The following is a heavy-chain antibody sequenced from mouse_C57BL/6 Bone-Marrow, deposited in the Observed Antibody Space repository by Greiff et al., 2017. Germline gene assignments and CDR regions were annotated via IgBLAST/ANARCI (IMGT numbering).Heavy chain of an antibody. D-gene: IGHD1-1*01. J-gene: IGHJ4*01. CDR3: ASYEGSFDY. Sequence: VQLQQSGAELARPGASVKLSCKASGYTFTSYGISWVKQRTGQGLEWIGEIYPRSGNTYYNEKFKGKATLTADKSSSTAYMELRSLTSEDSAVYFCASYEGSFDYWGKGTTVTVSS. CDR2: IYPRSGNT. CDR1: GYTFTSYG. V-gene: IGHV1-81*01.